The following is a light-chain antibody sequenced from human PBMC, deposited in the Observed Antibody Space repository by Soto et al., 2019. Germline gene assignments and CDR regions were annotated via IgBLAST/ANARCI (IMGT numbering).Light chain of an antibody. V-gene: IGKV3-20*01. Sequence: EIVLTQSPDPLSLSPGERATLSFMASQSVGSSFLAWYKQKPGQAPLLLIYLTTTRATGIPDRFTGCGSGTDFTLTISRLEPEDFAVYYCQQYENSPLTFGGGTKVEIK. CDR3: QQYENSPLT. J-gene: IGKJ4*01. CDR2: LTT. CDR1: QSVGSSF.